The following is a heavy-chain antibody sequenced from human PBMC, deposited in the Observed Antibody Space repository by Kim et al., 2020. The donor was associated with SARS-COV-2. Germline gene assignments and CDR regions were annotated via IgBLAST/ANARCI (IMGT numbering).Heavy chain of an antibody. D-gene: IGHD1-26*01. J-gene: IGHJ6*02. CDR2: MNTNNDNT. Sequence: ASVKVSCKASGYTFTDYDINWVRQATGQGLEWMGWMNTNNDNTGYAQKFHGRVMMTRDTSKRTAYMELSSLRSEDTAVYYCARGKGGGLDVWGQGTTVTVSS. V-gene: IGHV1-8*02. CDR1: GYTFTDYD. CDR3: ARGKGGGLDV.